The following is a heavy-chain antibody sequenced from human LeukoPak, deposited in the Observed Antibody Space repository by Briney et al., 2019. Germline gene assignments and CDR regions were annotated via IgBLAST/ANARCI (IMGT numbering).Heavy chain of an antibody. V-gene: IGHV4-59*08. CDR2: IYHSGST. D-gene: IGHD4-17*01. Sequence: SETLSLTCTVSGGSISSYYWSWIRQPPGKGLEWIGYIYHSGSTNYNPSLKSRVTMSVDTSKNQFSLKLSSVTAADTAVYYCARRYGDLAWYFDLWGRGTLVTVYS. CDR1: GGSISSYY. J-gene: IGHJ2*01. CDR3: ARRYGDLAWYFDL.